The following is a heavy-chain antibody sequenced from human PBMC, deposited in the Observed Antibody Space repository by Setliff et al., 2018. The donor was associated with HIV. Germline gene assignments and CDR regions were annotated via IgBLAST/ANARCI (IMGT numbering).Heavy chain of an antibody. CDR1: GGSISDSH. CDR3: ARAPPGIQNDAFDV. CDR2: IYTNGYT. J-gene: IGHJ3*01. Sequence: SETLSLTCTVSGGSISDSHWSWIRQPPGKGLEWIGYIYTNGYTNYNPSLKSRVTISVDTSKNQFSLRLTSVTAADTAVYYCARAPPGIQNDAFDVWGQGTMVTV. V-gene: IGHV4-4*08.